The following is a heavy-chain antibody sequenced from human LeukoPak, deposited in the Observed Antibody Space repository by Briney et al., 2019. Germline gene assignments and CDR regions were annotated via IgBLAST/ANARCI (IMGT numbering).Heavy chain of an antibody. V-gene: IGHV3-33*01. CDR3: ARAGIDNALDY. Sequence: SGGSLRLSCAASGFTFSKYGMTWVRQAPGKGLEWVAIIWYDGSNKYFAESLMCRFTISKDNSRNTVYLQMNSLRIEDTAVYHCARAGIDNALDYWGQGTQVTVSS. CDR1: GFTFSKYG. J-gene: IGHJ4*02. D-gene: IGHD2-2*01. CDR2: IWYDGSNK.